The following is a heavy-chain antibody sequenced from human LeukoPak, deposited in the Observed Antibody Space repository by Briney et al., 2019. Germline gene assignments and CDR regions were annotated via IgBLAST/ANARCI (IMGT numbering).Heavy chain of an antibody. CDR3: AREIRRDYGDYIFYMDV. CDR2: IKQDGSEK. V-gene: IGHV3-7*01. Sequence: GGSLRLSCAASGFTFSSYWMSWVRQAPGKGLEWVANIKQDGSEKYYVDSVKGRFTISRDNAKNSLYLQMNSLRAEDTAVYYCAREIRRDYGDYIFYMDVWGKGTTVTISS. D-gene: IGHD4-17*01. CDR1: GFTFSSYW. J-gene: IGHJ6*03.